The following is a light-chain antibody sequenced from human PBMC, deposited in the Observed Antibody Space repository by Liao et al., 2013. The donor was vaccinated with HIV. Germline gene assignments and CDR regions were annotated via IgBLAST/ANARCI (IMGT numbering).Light chain of an antibody. V-gene: IGLV3-25*03. J-gene: IGLJ2*01. CDR2: RDN. CDR3: QSADSSGTYNVI. CDR1: ALPKQY. Sequence: SYELTQPPSVSVSPGQTARITCSGDALPKQYAYWYQQKPGQAPVLVIYRDNERPSGIPERFSGSSSGTTVTLTISGVQAEDEADYFCQSADSSGTYNVIFGGGTKLTVL.